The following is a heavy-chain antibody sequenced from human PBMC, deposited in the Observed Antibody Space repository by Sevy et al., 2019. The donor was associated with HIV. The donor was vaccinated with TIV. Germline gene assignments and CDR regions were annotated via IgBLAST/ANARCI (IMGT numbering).Heavy chain of an antibody. V-gene: IGHV3-30-3*01. CDR2: ISYEGTKT. CDR3: ARDGGYSVKWYPLY. D-gene: IGHD1-26*01. J-gene: IGHJ4*01. Sequence: GGSLRLSCAASGFAFSTHAMHWVRQAPGKGLEWVAVISYEGTKTFYAASVEGRFTISRDNSKNMLSLQINSLRPEDTAVYYCARDGGYSVKWYPLYWGHGTLVTVSP. CDR1: GFAFSTHA.